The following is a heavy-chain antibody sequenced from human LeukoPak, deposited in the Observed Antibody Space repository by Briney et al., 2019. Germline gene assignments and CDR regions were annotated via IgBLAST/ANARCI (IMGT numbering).Heavy chain of an antibody. CDR1: GXSITTYY. CDR2: INHSGYT. Sequence: SETLSLTCTVSGXSITTYYWTWIRQPPGKGQEWIGEINHSGYTSYNPSLKSRVTLSVDTSKHQFSLKLTSVTAADTAVYYCARCCLQRDGDNGGGDYWGQGTLVTVSS. CDR3: ARCCLQRDGDNGGGDY. J-gene: IGHJ4*02. V-gene: IGHV4-34*01. D-gene: IGHD4-17*01.